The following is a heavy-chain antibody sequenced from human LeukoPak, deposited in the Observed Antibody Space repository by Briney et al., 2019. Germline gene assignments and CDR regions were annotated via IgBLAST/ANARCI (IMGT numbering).Heavy chain of an antibody. D-gene: IGHD3-16*01. Sequence: GGSLRLSCSASGFTFSGYWIHWVRQAPGKGLVWVSRIKSDGSITTYADSVKGRFAISRDNAKNTLYLQMNSLRAEDTAVYYCALDGGLGVFDLWGQGTMVTVSS. CDR3: ALDGGLGVFDL. CDR2: IKSDGSIT. CDR1: GFTFSGYW. V-gene: IGHV3-74*03. J-gene: IGHJ3*01.